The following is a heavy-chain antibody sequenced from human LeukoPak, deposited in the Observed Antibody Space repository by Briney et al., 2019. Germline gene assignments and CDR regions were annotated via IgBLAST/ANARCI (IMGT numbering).Heavy chain of an antibody. D-gene: IGHD3-3*01. CDR3: ARRERITIFGVVMTEDAFDI. CDR2: IYYSGST. V-gene: IGHV4-39*07. J-gene: IGHJ3*02. Sequence: SETLSLTCTVSGGSISSSSYYWGWIRQPPGKGLEWIGSIYYSGSTNYNPSLKSRVTISVDTSKNQFSLKLSSVTAADTAVYYCARRERITIFGVVMTEDAFDIWGQGTMVTVSS. CDR1: GGSISSSSYY.